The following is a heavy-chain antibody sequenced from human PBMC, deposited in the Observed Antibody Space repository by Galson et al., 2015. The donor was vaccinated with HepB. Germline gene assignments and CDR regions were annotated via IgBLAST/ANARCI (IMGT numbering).Heavy chain of an antibody. D-gene: IGHD6-19*01. CDR3: ARVPYSSGWATSFDY. V-gene: IGHV6-1*01. CDR2: TYYRSKWYN. J-gene: IGHJ4*02. CDR1: GDSVSSNSAA. Sequence: CAISGDSVSSNSAAWNWIRQSPSRGLEWLGRTYYRSKWYNDYAVSVKSRITINPDTSKNQFSLQLNSVTPEDTAVYYCARVPYSSGWATSFDYWGQGTLVTVSS.